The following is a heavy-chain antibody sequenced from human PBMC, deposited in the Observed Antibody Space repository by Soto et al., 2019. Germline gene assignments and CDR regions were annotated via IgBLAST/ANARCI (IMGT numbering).Heavy chain of an antibody. CDR1: GYTFTSCG. CDR2: ISGYNGNT. Sequence: ASVKVSCKASGYTFTSCGISCVRQAPGQGLEWMGWISGYNGNTKYAQKLQGRVTMTTDTSTSTAYMELRSLRSDDTAVYYCARDGASGWYEVGDYWGQGTLVTVSS. CDR3: ARDGASGWYEVGDY. J-gene: IGHJ4*02. V-gene: IGHV1-18*01. D-gene: IGHD6-19*01.